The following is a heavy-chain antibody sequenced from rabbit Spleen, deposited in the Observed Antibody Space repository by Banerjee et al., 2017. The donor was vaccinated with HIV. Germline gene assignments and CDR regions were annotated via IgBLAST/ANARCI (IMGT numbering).Heavy chain of an antibody. CDR1: GFSFSSSYY. J-gene: IGHJ4*01. D-gene: IGHD8-1*01. Sequence: QQLVESGGGLVQPGASLTLTCTASGFSFSSSYYMCWVRQAPGKGLEWIACIYSSSGSTWYASWVNGRFTISKTSSTTVTLQMTSLTAADTATYFCATDLNSGGSTYRKLTLWGPGTLVTVS. V-gene: IGHV1S40*01. CDR2: IYSSSGST. CDR3: ATDLNSGGSTYRKLTL.